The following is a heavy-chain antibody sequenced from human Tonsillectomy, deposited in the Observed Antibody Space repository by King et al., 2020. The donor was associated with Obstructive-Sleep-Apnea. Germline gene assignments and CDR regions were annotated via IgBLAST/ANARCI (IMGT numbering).Heavy chain of an antibody. V-gene: IGHV3-11*06. CDR2: ISGSSIYT. CDR1: GVTFSDYY. D-gene: IGHD3-22*01. Sequence: VQLVESGGGLVKPGESLRLSCAASGVTFSDYYMNWIRQAPGKGLEWVSCISGSSIYTDYADSVKGRFTISRDNAKNSLYLQMSSLRVEDTAVYYCARAGYYNRVSDYWGQGTLVTVSS. J-gene: IGHJ4*02. CDR3: ARAGYYNRVSDY.